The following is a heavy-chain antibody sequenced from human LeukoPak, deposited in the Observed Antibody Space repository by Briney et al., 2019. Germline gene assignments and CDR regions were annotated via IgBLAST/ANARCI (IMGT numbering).Heavy chain of an antibody. J-gene: IGHJ4*02. V-gene: IGHV1-46*01. CDR3: ARDPSYDYVWGSPRPDY. D-gene: IGHD3-16*01. CDR1: GYTFTSYY. CDR2: INPSGGST. Sequence: ASVKVSCKASGYTFTSYYMHWVRQAPGQGLEWMGIINPSGGSTSYAQKFQGRVTITADKSTSTAYMELSSLRSEDTAVYYCARDPSYDYVWGSPRPDYWGQGTLVTVSS.